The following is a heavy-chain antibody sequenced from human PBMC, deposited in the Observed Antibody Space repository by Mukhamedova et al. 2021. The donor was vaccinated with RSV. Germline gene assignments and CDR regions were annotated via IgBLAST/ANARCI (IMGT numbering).Heavy chain of an antibody. D-gene: IGHD5/OR15-5a*01. CDR3: ARDVTPIGVSYFDL. J-gene: IGHJ2*01. V-gene: IGHV3-13*01. Sequence: VSGIGIGADTYYSVSVKGRFTMSRENAKNSVYLQMDSLEVGDTAVYFCARDVTPIGVSYFDLWGRGTLVTVSS. CDR2: IGIGADT.